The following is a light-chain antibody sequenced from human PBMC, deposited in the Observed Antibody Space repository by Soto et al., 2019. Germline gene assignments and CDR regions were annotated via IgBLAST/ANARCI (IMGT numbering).Light chain of an antibody. CDR2: EVR. Sequence: QSALTQPASVSGSPGQSITISCTGTSSDVGGYKYVSWYQHHPGKAPKLMIYEVRNRPSGVANRFSCSKSGNTASLTISGLQAEDEADYYCSSYTSSSTLNVFGTGTKLTVL. CDR3: SSYTSSSTLNV. J-gene: IGLJ1*01. CDR1: SSDVGGYKY. V-gene: IGLV2-14*01.